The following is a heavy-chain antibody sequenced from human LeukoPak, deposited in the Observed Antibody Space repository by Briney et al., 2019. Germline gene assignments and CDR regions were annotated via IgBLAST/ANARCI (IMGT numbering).Heavy chain of an antibody. D-gene: IGHD3-16*02. V-gene: IGHV4-59*01. CDR2: MFHNGNT. Sequence: SETLSLTCTVSDDSITSYYWSWIRQPPGKGLEWIVFMFHNGNTNYNPSLRSRVVMSVDISKNQISLKVNSVTAADTAVYYCARFSPLEPGAFDIWGQGTLVTVSS. CDR3: ARFSPLEPGAFDI. CDR1: DDSITSYY. J-gene: IGHJ3*02.